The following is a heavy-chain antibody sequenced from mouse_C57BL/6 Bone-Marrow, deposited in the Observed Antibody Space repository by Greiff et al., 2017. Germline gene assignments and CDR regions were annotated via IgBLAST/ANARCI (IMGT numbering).Heavy chain of an antibody. J-gene: IGHJ1*03. Sequence: QVQLQQSGPELVKPGASVKLSCKASGYTFTSYDINWVKQRPGQGLEWIGWIYPRDGSTKSNEKFKGKATLTVDTSSITAYMELHSLKSEDSAVYFCARLEFDGSSGDWYFDVWGKGTTVTVSS. CDR3: ARLEFDGSSGDWYFDV. CDR2: IYPRDGST. D-gene: IGHD1-1*01. V-gene: IGHV1-85*01. CDR1: GYTFTSYD.